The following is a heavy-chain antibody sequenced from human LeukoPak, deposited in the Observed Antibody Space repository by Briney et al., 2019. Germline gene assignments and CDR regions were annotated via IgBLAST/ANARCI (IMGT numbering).Heavy chain of an antibody. CDR3: ARGESGGLD. CDR2: ISYDGSNK. V-gene: IGHV3-30*03. D-gene: IGHD3-10*01. J-gene: IGHJ4*02. Sequence: GGSLRLSCAASGFTFSSYGMHWVRQAPGKGLEWVAVISYDGSNKYYADSVKGRFTISRDNSKSTLYLQMNSLRAEDTAVYYCARGESGGLDWGQGTLVTVSS. CDR1: GFTFSSYG.